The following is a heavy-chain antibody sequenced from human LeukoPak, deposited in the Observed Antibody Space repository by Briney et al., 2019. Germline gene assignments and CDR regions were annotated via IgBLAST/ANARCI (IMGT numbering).Heavy chain of an antibody. J-gene: IGHJ3*02. Sequence: ASVKVSCKASGYTFTNYYIHWVRQAPGQGLEWMGIIIPSGGNTNYAQKFQDRVTMTSDTSTGTVYMELSSLRSADTAVYYCTRDNPSYDSRPMRALDIWGQGTMVTVSS. D-gene: IGHD3-22*01. CDR2: IIPSGGNT. CDR3: TRDNPSYDSRPMRALDI. CDR1: GYTFTNYY. V-gene: IGHV1-46*03.